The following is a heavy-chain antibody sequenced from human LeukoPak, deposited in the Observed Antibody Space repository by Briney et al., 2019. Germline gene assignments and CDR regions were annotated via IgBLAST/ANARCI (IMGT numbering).Heavy chain of an antibody. V-gene: IGHV4-59*01. CDR1: GGSISSYY. Sequence: SETLSLTCTVSGGSISSYYWSWIRQPPGKGLEWIGYIYYSGSTNYNPSLKSRVTISVDTSKNQFSLELSSVTAADTAVYYCARGKRFGRGPKYYGMDVWGKGTTVTVSS. CDR2: IYYSGST. D-gene: IGHD3-10*01. CDR3: ARGKRFGRGPKYYGMDV. J-gene: IGHJ6*04.